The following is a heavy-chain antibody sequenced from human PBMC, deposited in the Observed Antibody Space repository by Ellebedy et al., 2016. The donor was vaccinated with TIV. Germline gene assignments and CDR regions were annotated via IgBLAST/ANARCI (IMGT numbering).Heavy chain of an antibody. J-gene: IGHJ4*02. D-gene: IGHD3-10*01. CDR3: ARLRGFGELFDS. Sequence: SETLSLTCIVSGDFINTYYWSWIRQPPGKGLEWIGYVSHSGSPNYNPSLKSRITISLATSKNQFSLKLSSVVAADTAVYYCARLRGFGELFDSWGQGTLVSVSS. V-gene: IGHV4-59*01. CDR2: VSHSGSP. CDR1: GDFINTYY.